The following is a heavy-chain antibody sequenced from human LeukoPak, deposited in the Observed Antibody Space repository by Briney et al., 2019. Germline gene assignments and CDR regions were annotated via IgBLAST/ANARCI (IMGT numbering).Heavy chain of an antibody. J-gene: IGHJ4*02. Sequence: GRSLRLSCAASGFTFSSYAMHWVRQAPGKGLEWVAVISYDGSNKYYADSVKGRFTISRDNSKNTLYLQMNSLRAEDTAVYYCAKAASGSCIDYWGQGTLVTVSS. D-gene: IGHD2-15*01. CDR3: AKAASGSCIDY. CDR2: ISYDGSNK. CDR1: GFTFSSYA. V-gene: IGHV3-30-3*01.